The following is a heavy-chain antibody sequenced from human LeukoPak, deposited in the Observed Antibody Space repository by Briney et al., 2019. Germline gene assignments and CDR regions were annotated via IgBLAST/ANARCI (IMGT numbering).Heavy chain of an antibody. CDR1: GGSISSDY. V-gene: IGHV4-59*08. Sequence: PSETLSLTCTVSGGSISSDYWNWIRQPPGKGLEWIGYLYYSGSTNYNPSLKSRVTISVDTSKNQFSLKLSSVTAADTAVYYCARQGDGYNTRFDYWGQGTLVTVSS. J-gene: IGHJ4*02. CDR3: ARQGDGYNTRFDY. CDR2: LYYSGST. D-gene: IGHD5-24*01.